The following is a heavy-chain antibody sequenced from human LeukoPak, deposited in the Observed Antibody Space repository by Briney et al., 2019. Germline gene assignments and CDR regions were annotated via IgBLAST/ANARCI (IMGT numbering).Heavy chain of an antibody. D-gene: IGHD6-13*01. V-gene: IGHV4-59*01. J-gene: IGHJ4*02. Sequence: SETLSLTCTVSGGSISSDYWSWIRQPPGKGLEWIGYIYYSGSTNYNPSLKSRVTISVDTSKNQFSLKLSSVTAADTAVYYCASSSWYGRVDYWGQGTLVTVSS. CDR1: GGSISSDY. CDR3: ASSSWYGRVDY. CDR2: IYYSGST.